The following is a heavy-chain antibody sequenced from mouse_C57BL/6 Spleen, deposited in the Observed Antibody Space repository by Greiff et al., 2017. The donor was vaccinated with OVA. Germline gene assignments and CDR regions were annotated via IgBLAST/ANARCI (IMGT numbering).Heavy chain of an antibody. CDR2: IHPNSGST. V-gene: IGHV1-64*01. Sequence: QVQLQQPGAELVKPGASVKLSCKASGYTFTSYWMHWVKQRPGQGLEWIGMIHPNSGSTNYNEKFKSKATLTVDKSSSTAYMQLSSLTSEDSAVYYCAPNGDAAWFAYWGQGTLVTVSA. CDR3: APNGDAAWFAY. CDR1: GYTFTSYW. D-gene: IGHD4-1*01. J-gene: IGHJ3*01.